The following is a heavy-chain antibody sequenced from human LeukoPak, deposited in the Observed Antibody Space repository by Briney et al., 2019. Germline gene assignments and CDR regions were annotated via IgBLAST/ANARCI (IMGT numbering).Heavy chain of an antibody. J-gene: IGHJ4*02. CDR3: ARDRDLYFDY. V-gene: IGHV3-21*01. D-gene: IGHD3-10*01. CDR2: ISSSSSYI. Sequence: PGGSLRLSCAASGFTFSIYAMHWVRQAPGKGLEWVSSISSSSSYIYYADSVKGRFTISRDNAKNSLYLQMNSLRAEDTAVYYCARDRDLYFDYWGQGTLVTVSS. CDR1: GFTFSIYA.